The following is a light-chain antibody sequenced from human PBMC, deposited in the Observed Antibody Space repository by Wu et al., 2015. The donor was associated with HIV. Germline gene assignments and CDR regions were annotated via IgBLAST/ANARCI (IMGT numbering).Light chain of an antibody. CDR1: QSISSSY. CDR2: GAT. V-gene: IGKV3-20*01. J-gene: IGKJ2*01. CDR3: QQYNSSPYN. Sequence: EIVLTQSPGTLSLSPGERATLSCRTSQSISSSYLAWYQQKFGQAPRLLFYGATTRAIGIPDRFSGSGSGTDFTLTISRLEPEDFAVYYCQQYNSSPYNFGQGTKLEIK.